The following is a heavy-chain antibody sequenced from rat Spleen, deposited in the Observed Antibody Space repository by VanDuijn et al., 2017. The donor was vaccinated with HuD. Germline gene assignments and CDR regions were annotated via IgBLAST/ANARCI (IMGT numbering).Heavy chain of an antibody. CDR3: TTRPYYSSLNWFPY. CDR2: ITNTGGST. D-gene: IGHD1-2*01. CDR1: GFTFSDYG. Sequence: EVQLVESGGGLVQPGRSLKLSCVASGFTFSDYGMAWVRQAPTKGLEWVASITNTGGSTSYPDSVKGRFTISRENAESTLYLQMDSLRSEDTATYYCTTRPYYSSLNWFPYWGQGTLVTVSS. V-gene: IGHV5-31*01. J-gene: IGHJ3*01.